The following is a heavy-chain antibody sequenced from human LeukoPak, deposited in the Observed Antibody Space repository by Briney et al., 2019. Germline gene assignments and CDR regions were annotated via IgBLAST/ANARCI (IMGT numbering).Heavy chain of an antibody. CDR1: GGSFSGYY. J-gene: IGHJ4*02. Sequence: SETLSLTCAVYGGSFSGYYWSWIRQPPGKGLEWIGEINHSGSTNYNPSLKSRLTISVDTSKNQFSLKLSSVTAADTAVYYCARHADSGFGELAFDYWGQGTLVTVSS. D-gene: IGHD3-10*01. CDR3: ARHADSGFGELAFDY. V-gene: IGHV4-34*01. CDR2: INHSGST.